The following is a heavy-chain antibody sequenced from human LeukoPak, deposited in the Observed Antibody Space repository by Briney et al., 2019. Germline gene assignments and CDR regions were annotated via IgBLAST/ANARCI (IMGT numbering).Heavy chain of an antibody. CDR1: GFTFDDYA. CDR3: AKDLRYGSGSSDAFDI. CDR2: ISWNSGSI. J-gene: IGHJ3*02. Sequence: PGGSLRLSCAASGFTFDDYAMHWVRQAPGKGLEWVSGISWNSGSIGYADSVEGRFTISRDNAKNSLYLQMNSLRAEDTALYYCAKDLRYGSGSSDAFDIWGQGTMVTVSS. D-gene: IGHD3-10*01. V-gene: IGHV3-9*01.